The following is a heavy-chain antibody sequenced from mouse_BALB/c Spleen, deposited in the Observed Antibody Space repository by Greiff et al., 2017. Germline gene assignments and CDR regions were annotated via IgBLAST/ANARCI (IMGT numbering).Heavy chain of an antibody. CDR2: IDPANGNT. V-gene: IGHV14-3*02. CDR1: GFNIKDTY. J-gene: IGHJ3*01. D-gene: IGHD3-3*01. Sequence: VQLQQSGAELVKPGASVKLSCTASGFNIKDTYMHWVKQRPEQGLEWIGRIDPANGNTKYDPKFQGKATITADTSSNTAYLQLSSLTSEDTAVYYCAEGTGFAYWGQGTLVTVSA. CDR3: AEGTGFAY.